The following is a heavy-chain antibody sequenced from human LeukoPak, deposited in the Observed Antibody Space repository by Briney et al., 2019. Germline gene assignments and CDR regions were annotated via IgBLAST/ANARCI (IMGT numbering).Heavy chain of an antibody. J-gene: IGHJ3*02. CDR1: GFTFSSYA. D-gene: IGHD3-22*01. CDR2: ISYDGSNK. CDR3: ARDPSYYYDSSHGDAFDI. Sequence: GGSLRLSCAASGFTFSSYAMHWVRQAPGKGLEWVAVISYDGSNKYYADSVKGRFTISRDNSKNTLYLQMNSLRAEDTAVYYCARDPSYYYDSSHGDAFDIWGQGTMVTVSS. V-gene: IGHV3-30-3*01.